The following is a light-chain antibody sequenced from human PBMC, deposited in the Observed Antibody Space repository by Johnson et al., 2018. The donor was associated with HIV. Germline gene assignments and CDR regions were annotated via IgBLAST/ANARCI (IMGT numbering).Light chain of an antibody. CDR3: GTWDSSLSAL. Sequence: VLTQPPSVSVSPGQTASITCSGDKLGDKYACWYQQKPGQSPVLVIYQDSKRPSGIPDRFSGSKSGTSATLGITGLPTGDEADYYCGTWDSSLSALFGTGTKVTVL. V-gene: IGLV3-1*01. CDR2: QDS. J-gene: IGLJ1*01. CDR1: KLGDKY.